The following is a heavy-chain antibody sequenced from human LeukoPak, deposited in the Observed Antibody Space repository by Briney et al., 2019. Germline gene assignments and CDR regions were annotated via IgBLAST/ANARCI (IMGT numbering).Heavy chain of an antibody. V-gene: IGHV3-23*01. CDR2: ISGSGGST. J-gene: IGHJ4*02. D-gene: IGHD6-19*01. Sequence: PGGSVRLSCAASGFTFSSYAMSWVRQAPGKGLEWVAAISGSGGSTYYADTVKGRFTITRDNSKNTLYLQMNSLRAEDTAVYYCAKIPGQWLLRNHYDYWGQGTLVTVSS. CDR3: AKIPGQWLLRNHYDY. CDR1: GFTFSSYA.